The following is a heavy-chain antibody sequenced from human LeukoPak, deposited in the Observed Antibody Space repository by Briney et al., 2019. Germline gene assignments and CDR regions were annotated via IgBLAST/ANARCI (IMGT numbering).Heavy chain of an antibody. CDR1: GFTFSSYS. V-gene: IGHV3-21*01. J-gene: IGHJ4*02. CDR3: ARARAKDTAMVKGMAFGGVY. D-gene: IGHD5-18*01. Sequence: GGSLRLSCAASGFTFSSYSMNWVRQAPGKGLEWVSSISSSSSYIYYADSVEGRFTISRDNAKNSLYLQMNSLRAEDTAVYYCARARAKDTAMVKGMAFGGVYWGQGTLVTVSS. CDR2: ISSSSSYI.